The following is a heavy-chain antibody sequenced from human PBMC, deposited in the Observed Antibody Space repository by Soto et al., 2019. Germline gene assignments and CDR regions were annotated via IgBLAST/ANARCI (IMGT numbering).Heavy chain of an antibody. CDR2: IKSNTDGGTT. CDR1: GFTFSNAW. J-gene: IGHJ4*02. CDR3: TTDHGYSSADY. V-gene: IGHV3-15*01. Sequence: PGGSLRLSCAASGFTFSNAWMSWVRQAPGKGLEWVGRIKSNTDGGTTDYAVPVKGRFTISRDDSKNTLYLQMTSLKTEDTAVYYCTTDHGYSSADYWGQGTLVGVSS. D-gene: IGHD6-19*01.